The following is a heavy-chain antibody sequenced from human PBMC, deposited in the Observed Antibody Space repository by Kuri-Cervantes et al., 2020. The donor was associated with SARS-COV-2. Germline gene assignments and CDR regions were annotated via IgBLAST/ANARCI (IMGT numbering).Heavy chain of an antibody. V-gene: IGHV3-21*01. CDR3: AREARNIVWDYYYGMDV. J-gene: IGHJ6*02. CDR2: ISSSSSYI. Sequence: GGSLRLSCAASGFTFSSYSMNWVRQAPGKALEWVSSISSSSSYIYYADSVKGRFTISRDNAKNSLYLQMNSLRAEDTAVYYCAREARNIVWDYYYGMDVWGQGTTVTVSS. D-gene: IGHD5-12*01. CDR1: GFTFSSYS.